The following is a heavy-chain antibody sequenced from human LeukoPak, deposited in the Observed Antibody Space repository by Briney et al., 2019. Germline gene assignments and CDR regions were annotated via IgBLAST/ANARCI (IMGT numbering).Heavy chain of an antibody. D-gene: IGHD3-16*01. CDR1: GDSIRSYY. CDR3: ARLGALHDAFDV. J-gene: IGHJ3*01. V-gene: IGHV4-59*12. Sequence: SETLSLTCTVSGDSIRSYYWSWIRQPPGKGLEWIGNIHYSGSTKYNSSLKSRVTISVDTSNNQFSLRVTSLTAADTAVYYCARLGALHDAFDVWGQGTLVTVSS. CDR2: IHYSGST.